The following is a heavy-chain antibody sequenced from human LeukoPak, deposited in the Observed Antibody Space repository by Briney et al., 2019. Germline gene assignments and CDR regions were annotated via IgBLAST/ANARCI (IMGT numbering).Heavy chain of an antibody. CDR3: ARDDSSGYYRY. D-gene: IGHD3-22*01. CDR2: IYHSGST. Sequence: SETLSLTCAVSGGSISSGGYSWSWIRQPPGKGLEWIGYIYHSGSTYYNPSLKSRVTISVDRSKNQFSLKLSSVTAADTAVYSCARDDSSGYYRYWGQGTLVTVSS. CDR1: GGSISSGGYS. J-gene: IGHJ4*02. V-gene: IGHV4-30-2*01.